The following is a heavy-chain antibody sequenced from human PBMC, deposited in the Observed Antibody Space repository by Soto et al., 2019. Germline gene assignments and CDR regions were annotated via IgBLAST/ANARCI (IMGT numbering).Heavy chain of an antibody. CDR2: INLDGSEK. Sequence: EVQLVESGGGLVQPGGSLRLSCAASGFTFRTYWLSWVRQVPGKGLEWVANINLDGSEKNYVDSVKGRFTISGDNARNSLYLQMSRLRAEDTALYYWARDGSTSWYSYDYHGMDVWGQGTTVTVYS. CDR1: GFTFRTYW. D-gene: IGHD5-18*01. J-gene: IGHJ6*02. CDR3: ARDGSTSWYSYDYHGMDV. V-gene: IGHV3-7*05.